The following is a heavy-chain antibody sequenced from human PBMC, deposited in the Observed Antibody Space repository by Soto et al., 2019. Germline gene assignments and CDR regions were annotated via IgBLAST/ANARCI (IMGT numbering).Heavy chain of an antibody. D-gene: IGHD2-21*02. CDR1: GFIFSDSG. J-gene: IGHJ4*02. V-gene: IGHV3-48*02. Sequence: EVHLVESGGGLVQPGGSLRLSCAASGFIFSDSGLTWVRQAPGKGLEWVSHINAPSTSTLYADSVRGRFTISRDNAKNSVYLQMSSLSDEDTDVYYCTRDPEGDLDFDYWGQGTLVTVSS. CDR3: TRDPEGDLDFDY. CDR2: INAPSTST.